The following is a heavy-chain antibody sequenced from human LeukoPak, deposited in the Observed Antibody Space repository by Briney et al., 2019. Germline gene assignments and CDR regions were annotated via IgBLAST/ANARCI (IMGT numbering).Heavy chain of an antibody. Sequence: GGSLRLSCAASGFPFSSYSMTWVRQAPGKGLEWVANLKPDGTTKFYVDSVKGRFTISRDSALNSLYLQMNSLRAEDTAIYYCARSIPYGTTWYGRSDYWGQGTLVTVSS. CDR1: GFPFSSYS. CDR2: LKPDGTTK. J-gene: IGHJ4*02. D-gene: IGHD6-13*01. CDR3: ARSIPYGTTWYGRSDY. V-gene: IGHV3-7*03.